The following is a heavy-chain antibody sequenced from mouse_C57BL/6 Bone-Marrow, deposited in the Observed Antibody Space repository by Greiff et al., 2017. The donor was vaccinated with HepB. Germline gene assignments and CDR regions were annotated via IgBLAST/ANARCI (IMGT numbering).Heavy chain of an antibody. V-gene: IGHV1-55*01. Sequence: QVQLKQPGAELVKPGASVKMSCKASGYTFTSYWITWVKQRPGQGLEWIGDIYPGSGSTNYNEKFKSKATLTVDTSSSTAYMQLSSLTSEDSAVYYCARCGYDGWYFDVWGTGTTVIVSS. D-gene: IGHD2-2*01. CDR2: IYPGSGST. CDR1: GYTFTSYW. J-gene: IGHJ1*03. CDR3: ARCGYDGWYFDV.